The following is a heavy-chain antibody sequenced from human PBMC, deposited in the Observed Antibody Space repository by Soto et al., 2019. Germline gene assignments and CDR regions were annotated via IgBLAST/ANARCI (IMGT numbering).Heavy chain of an antibody. J-gene: IGHJ4*02. CDR2: ISGSGDST. CDR3: TRPNDGDYSTFDY. D-gene: IGHD4-17*01. Sequence: PGGSLRLSCASSGFIFSNYAMSWIRQAPGKGLEWVSCISGSGDSTNYADSVKGRFTISRDNSKNTLSLQMDSLRAEDTAVYYCTRPNDGDYSTFDYWGQGTLVTVSS. V-gene: IGHV3-23*01. CDR1: GFIFSNYA.